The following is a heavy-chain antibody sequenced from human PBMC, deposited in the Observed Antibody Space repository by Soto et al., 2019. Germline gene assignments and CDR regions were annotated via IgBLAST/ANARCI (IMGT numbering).Heavy chain of an antibody. CDR1: GGSFRGYY. V-gene: IGHV4-34*01. CDR2: INHSGST. CDR3: ARGEGDIVVVPAAEINWFDP. D-gene: IGHD2-2*01. J-gene: IGHJ5*02. Sequence: ETLSLTCAVYGGSFRGYYWSWIRQPPGKGLEWIGEINHSGSTNYNPSLKSRVTISVDTSKNQFSLKLSSVTAADTAVYYCARGEGDIVVVPAAEINWFDPWGQGTLVTVSS.